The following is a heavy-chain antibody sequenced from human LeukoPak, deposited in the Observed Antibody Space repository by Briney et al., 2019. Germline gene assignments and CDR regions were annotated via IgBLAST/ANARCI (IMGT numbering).Heavy chain of an antibody. CDR1: GFTFSSYV. J-gene: IGHJ4*02. CDR3: AKRGYSGYDLDY. V-gene: IGHV3-30*18. Sequence: GGSLRLSCAASGFTFSSYVMHWVRQAPGKGLEWVAGISYDGTNKHYADSVKGRFTISRDNSKNTLFLQMNSLRPEDTAVPYCAKRGYSGYDLDYWGQGTLVTVSS. CDR2: ISYDGTNK. D-gene: IGHD5-12*01.